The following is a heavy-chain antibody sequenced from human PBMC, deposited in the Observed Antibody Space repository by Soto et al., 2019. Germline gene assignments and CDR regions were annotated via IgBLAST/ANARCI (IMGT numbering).Heavy chain of an antibody. D-gene: IGHD2-15*01. CDR3: ARWGCSGSNCNLNQRSFDL. V-gene: IGHV3-33*01. CDR1: GFIFNEYG. Sequence: QVQLVESGGGVVQPGRSLRLSCAASGFIFNEYGMHWVRQAPGKGLEWVAAIWFDGSNKYYADSVSGRFTFSRDNSRNTMSLQMNSLRVVDTAIYYCARWGCSGSNCNLNQRSFDLWGQGTLVTVSS. CDR2: IWFDGSNK. J-gene: IGHJ4*02.